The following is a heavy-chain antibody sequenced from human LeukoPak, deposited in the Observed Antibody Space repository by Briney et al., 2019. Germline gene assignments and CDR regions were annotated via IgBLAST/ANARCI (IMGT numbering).Heavy chain of an antibody. V-gene: IGHV3-30*03. CDR3: ARTGYCSSTSCSAGFDP. D-gene: IGHD2-2*01. Sequence: GGSLRLSCAASGFRFSNYGMYWVRQAPGKGLEWLALISYDGSKKYYADSVEGRLTISRDNSKNTLYLQMNSLRAEDTAIYYCARTGYCSSTSCSAGFDPWGQGTLVTVSS. CDR1: GFRFSNYG. J-gene: IGHJ5*02. CDR2: ISYDGSKK.